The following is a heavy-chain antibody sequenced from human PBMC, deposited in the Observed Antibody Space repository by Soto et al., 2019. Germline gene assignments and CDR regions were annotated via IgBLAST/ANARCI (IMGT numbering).Heavy chain of an antibody. V-gene: IGHV5-51*01. J-gene: IGHJ6*02. CDR3: ARQEGAPVLFYYGMHV. CDR2: IYPGDPDT. Sequence: GESLKISCKGSGYNFTKYWIGWVRQMPGKGLEWMGIIYPGDPDTRHSPSFQGQLTTSADKSISPAYLQWISPKAPDTAMYYCARQEGAPVLFYYGMHVCGQGTTVTVSS. D-gene: IGHD1-26*01. CDR1: GYNFTKYW.